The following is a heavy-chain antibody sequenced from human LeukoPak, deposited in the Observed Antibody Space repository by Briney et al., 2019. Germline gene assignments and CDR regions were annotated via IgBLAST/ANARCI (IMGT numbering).Heavy chain of an antibody. V-gene: IGHV5-51*01. J-gene: IGHJ6*03. Sequence: GGSLRPSCKGSGYSFTSYWIGWVRQMPGKGLEWMGIIYPGDSDTRYSPSFQGQVTISADKSISTAYLQCSSLKASDTAIYYCARHFHHYYMDVWGKGTTVTVSS. CDR2: IYPGDSDT. CDR1: GYSFTSYW. CDR3: ARHFHHYYMDV.